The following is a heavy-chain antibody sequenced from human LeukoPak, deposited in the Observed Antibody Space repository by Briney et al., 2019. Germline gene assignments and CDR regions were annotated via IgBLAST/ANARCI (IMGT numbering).Heavy chain of an antibody. V-gene: IGHV3-53*01. CDR1: WVTGKCNY. CDR2: IYSGGST. J-gene: IGHJ5*02. Sequence: GFLRLFCSTSWVTGKCNYIGLGRPASREGLEWVSVIYSGGSTYYADSVKGRFTISRDNSKNTLYLQMNSLRAEDTAVYYCARDERFLGFDPRGQGTLVTVSS. CDR3: ARDERFLGFDP. D-gene: IGHD3-3*01.